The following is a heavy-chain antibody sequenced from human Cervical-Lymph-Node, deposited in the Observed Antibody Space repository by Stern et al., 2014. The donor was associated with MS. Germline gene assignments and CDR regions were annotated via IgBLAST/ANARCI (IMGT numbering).Heavy chain of an antibody. Sequence: QMQLVQSGAEVKKPGASLKVSCKVSGYTLTDLSMHWVRQAPGKGLEWLGGYDLEEGNTVYAQSFQGRVTMTEDTSTDTAHMELSSLRSEDTAVYHCAAASRYDALDLWGQGTVVIVSS. J-gene: IGHJ3*01. D-gene: IGHD1-14*01. CDR2: YDLEEGNT. V-gene: IGHV1-24*01. CDR3: AAASRYDALDL. CDR1: GYTLTDLS.